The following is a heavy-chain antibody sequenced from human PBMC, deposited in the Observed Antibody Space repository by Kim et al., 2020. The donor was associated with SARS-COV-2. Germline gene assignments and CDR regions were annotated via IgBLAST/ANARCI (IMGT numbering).Heavy chain of an antibody. J-gene: IGHJ4*02. Sequence: YSQKFQGRVTITRDTSASTAYMELSSLRSEDTAVYYCASEWGYSSSFDYWGQGTLVTVSS. D-gene: IGHD6-13*01. CDR3: ASEWGYSSSFDY. V-gene: IGHV1-3*01.